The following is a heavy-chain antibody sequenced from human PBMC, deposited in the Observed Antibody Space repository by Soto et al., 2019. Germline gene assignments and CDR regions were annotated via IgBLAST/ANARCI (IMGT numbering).Heavy chain of an antibody. CDR3: ARVCTGGSCYQFDS. CDR1: GFTFSSYW. CDR2: IHGDGSNT. D-gene: IGHD2-15*01. V-gene: IGHV3-74*01. J-gene: IGHJ4*02. Sequence: EVHLVESGGGLVQPGGSLSLSCAASGFTFSSYWMHWVRQAPGKGLVWVSRIHGDGSNTNYADSVKVRFTISRDNAKNTLYLQMNSLRADDTAVYYCARVCTGGSCYQFDSWGQGTLGTVSS.